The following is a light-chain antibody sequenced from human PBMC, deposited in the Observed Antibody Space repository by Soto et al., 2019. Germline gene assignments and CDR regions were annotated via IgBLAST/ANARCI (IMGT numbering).Light chain of an antibody. J-gene: IGLJ2*01. CDR1: SSNIGRHS. Sequence: QSVLVQPPSASGTPGQRVNISCSGSSSNIGRHSVSWYQHVPGAPPKLLIFSNDHRPSGVPDRFSGSKSGTSASPAISGLQSEDEADYYCAGWDDSHVVFGGGTKLTVL. V-gene: IGLV1-44*01. CDR2: SND. CDR3: AGWDDSHVV.